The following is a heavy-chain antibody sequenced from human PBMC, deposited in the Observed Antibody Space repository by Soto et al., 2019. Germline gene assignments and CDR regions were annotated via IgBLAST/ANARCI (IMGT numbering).Heavy chain of an antibody. CDR2: ISYDGSNK. Sequence: GGSLRLSCAASGFTFSSYAMHWVRQAPGKGLEWVAVISYDGSNKYYADSVKGRFTISRDNSKNTLYLQMNSLRAEDTAVYYCARDGRGSGGAIRPTPSNWFDPWGQGTLVTVSS. CDR3: ARDGRGSGGAIRPTPSNWFDP. J-gene: IGHJ5*02. V-gene: IGHV3-30-3*01. CDR1: GFTFSSYA. D-gene: IGHD3-10*01.